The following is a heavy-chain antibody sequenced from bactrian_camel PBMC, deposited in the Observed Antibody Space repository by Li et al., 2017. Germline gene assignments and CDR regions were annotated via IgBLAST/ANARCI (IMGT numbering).Heavy chain of an antibody. Sequence: HVQLVESGGDSVQTGGSLRLSCAGSGYTFTGYCMGWFRQAPGKEREGVAAVYTGGTTAYYADSVKGRFTILQDNAKDMVYLQMNSMKLEDTAMYYCATVRGIITFGRPCAFDYLGQGTQVTVS. CDR2: VYTGGTTA. CDR1: GYTFTGYC. J-gene: IGHJ4*01. D-gene: IGHD7*01. V-gene: IGHV3S1*01. CDR3: ATVRGIITFGRPCAFDY.